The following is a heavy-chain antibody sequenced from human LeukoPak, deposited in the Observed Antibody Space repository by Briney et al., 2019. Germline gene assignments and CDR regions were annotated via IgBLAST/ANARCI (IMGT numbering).Heavy chain of an antibody. CDR3: ARDLGDGGVS. V-gene: IGHV1-2*02. Sequence: ASVKVSCKASGYTFTGYYLHWVRQAPGQGLDWMGWISPNSGDTHYAQKFQGRVTMTRDTSISTAYMELSGLTSGDTAVYYCARDLGDGGVSWGQGTLVTVSS. J-gene: IGHJ5*02. CDR2: ISPNSGDT. CDR1: GYTFTGYY.